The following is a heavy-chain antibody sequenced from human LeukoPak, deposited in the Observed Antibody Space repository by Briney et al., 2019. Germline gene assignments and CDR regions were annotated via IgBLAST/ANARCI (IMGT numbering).Heavy chain of an antibody. J-gene: IGHJ3*02. CDR1: GGSISNYY. CDR2: IYYSGST. D-gene: IGHD5-18*01. CDR3: ARGVVSYGSDDAFDI. V-gene: IGHV4-59*01. Sequence: SETLSLTCTVSGGSISNYYWSWIRQPPGKGLEWIGYIYYSGSTNYNPSLKSRVTISVDTSKNQFSLKLSFVTAADTAVYYCARGVVSYGSDDAFDIWGQGTMVTVSS.